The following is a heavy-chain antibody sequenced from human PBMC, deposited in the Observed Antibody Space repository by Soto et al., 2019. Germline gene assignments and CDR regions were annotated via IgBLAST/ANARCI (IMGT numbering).Heavy chain of an antibody. CDR3: ASSTIMGAFNI. V-gene: IGHV1-8*01. CDR2: MNPNSGNT. Sequence: GASVKVSCKASGYTFTSHDINWVRQATGQGLEWMGWMNPNSGNTGYTQKFQGRVTMTRSTSISTAYMELSSLRSDDTAVYYCASSTIMGAFNIWGQGTMVTVSS. J-gene: IGHJ3*02. CDR1: GYTFTSHD. D-gene: IGHD1-1*01.